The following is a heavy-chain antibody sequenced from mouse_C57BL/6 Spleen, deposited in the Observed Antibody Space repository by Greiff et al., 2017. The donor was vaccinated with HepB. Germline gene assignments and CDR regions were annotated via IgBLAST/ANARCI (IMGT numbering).Heavy chain of an antibody. CDR2: INPSNGGT. CDR3: ARITTVVANFDV. CDR1: GYTFTSYW. V-gene: IGHV1-53*01. Sequence: VKLQQPGTELVKPGASVKLSCKASGYTFTSYWMHWVKQRPGQGLEWIGNINPSNGGTNYNEKFKSKATLTVDKSSSTAYMQLSSLTSEDSAVYYCARITTVVANFDVWGTGTTVTVSS. D-gene: IGHD1-1*01. J-gene: IGHJ1*03.